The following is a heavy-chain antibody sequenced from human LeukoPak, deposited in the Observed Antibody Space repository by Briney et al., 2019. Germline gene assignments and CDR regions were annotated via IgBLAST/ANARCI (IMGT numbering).Heavy chain of an antibody. CDR2: IYYSGST. Sequence: SETLSLTCTVSGGSISSSSYYWGWIRQPPGKGLEWIGSIYYSGSTYYNPSLKSRVTISVDTSKNQFSLKLSSVTAADTAVYYCARHGLRYCSSTSCCPLNWFDPWGQGTLVTVSS. J-gene: IGHJ5*02. V-gene: IGHV4-39*01. CDR3: ARHGLRYCSSTSCCPLNWFDP. CDR1: GGSISSSSYY. D-gene: IGHD2-2*01.